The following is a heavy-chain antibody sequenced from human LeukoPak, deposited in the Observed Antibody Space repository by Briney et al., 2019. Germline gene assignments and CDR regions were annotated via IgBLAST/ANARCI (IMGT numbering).Heavy chain of an antibody. J-gene: IGHJ4*02. V-gene: IGHV3-7*03. Sequence: GGSLRLSCAASGFTFSSYWMSWVRQAPGKGLEWVANIKQDGSEKYYVDSVKGRFTISRDNAKNSLYLQMNSLRAEDTAVYYCGRVSESLVNGGVSWSFDNWGQGTLVTVSS. CDR3: GRVSESLVNGGVSWSFDN. D-gene: IGHD2-15*01. CDR2: IKQDGSEK. CDR1: GFTFSSYW.